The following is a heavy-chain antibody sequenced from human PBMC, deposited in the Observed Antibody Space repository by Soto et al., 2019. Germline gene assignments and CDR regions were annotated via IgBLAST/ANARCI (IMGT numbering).Heavy chain of an antibody. D-gene: IGHD3-16*02. CDR1: GFTFSSYA. CDR2: ISGSGGST. CDR3: AKGGMITFGGVIAPSGFDY. J-gene: IGHJ4*02. Sequence: GGSLRLSCAASGFTFSSYAMSWVRQAPGKGLEWVSAISGSGGSTYYADSVKGRFTISRDNSKNTLYLQMNSLRAEDTAVYYCAKGGMITFGGVIAPSGFDYWGQGTLVTVSS. V-gene: IGHV3-23*01.